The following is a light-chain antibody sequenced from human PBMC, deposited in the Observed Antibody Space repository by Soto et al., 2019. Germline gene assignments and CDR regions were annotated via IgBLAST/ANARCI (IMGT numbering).Light chain of an antibody. CDR3: CSYAGSYTLL. CDR1: SSDVGGYNY. J-gene: IGLJ2*01. CDR2: DVT. V-gene: IGLV2-11*01. Sequence: QSALTQPRSVSGSPGQSVTISCTGTSSDVGGYNYVSWYQQHPGKAPKLMIYDVTQLPSGVPDRFSGSKSGNTASLTISGLQAGDEADYHCCSYAGSYTLLFGGGTKVTVL.